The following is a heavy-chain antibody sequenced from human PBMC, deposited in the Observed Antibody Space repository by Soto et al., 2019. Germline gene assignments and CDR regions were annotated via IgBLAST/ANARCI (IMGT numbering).Heavy chain of an antibody. J-gene: IGHJ1*01. V-gene: IGHV4-61*01. CDR3: ARGGYSESGGYQH. D-gene: IGHD3-22*01. CDR2: IFYSGCA. CDR1: GGSGGSGSFY. Sequence: AETLSLTCTVSGGSGGSGSFYWSWIRQPPRKGLEWIGDIFYSGCANYNPSLKSRVTISVDTIKNQFSLKLGSVTDADTAVYYCARGGYSESGGYQHWGQGALVT.